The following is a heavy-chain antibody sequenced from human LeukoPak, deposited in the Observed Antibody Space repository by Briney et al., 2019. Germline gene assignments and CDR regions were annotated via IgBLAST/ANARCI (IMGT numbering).Heavy chain of an antibody. D-gene: IGHD3-10*01. Sequence: QSSETLSLTCTVSGGSISSSSYYWGWIRQPPGKGLEWIGSIYYSGSTYYNPSLKGRVTISVDTSKNQFSLKLSSVTAADTAVYYCARYGGSGTYFFDYWGQGTLVTVSS. CDR1: GGSISSSSYY. V-gene: IGHV4-39*07. CDR3: ARYGGSGTYFFDY. J-gene: IGHJ4*02. CDR2: IYYSGST.